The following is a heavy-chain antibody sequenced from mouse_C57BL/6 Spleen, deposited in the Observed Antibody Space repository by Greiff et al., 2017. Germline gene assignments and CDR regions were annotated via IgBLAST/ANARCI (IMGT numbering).Heavy chain of an antibody. J-gene: IGHJ1*03. CDR2: INPSSGYT. D-gene: IGHD1-1*01. CDR1: GYTFTSYW. CDR3: ARWATAVYQYFDV. V-gene: IGHV1-7*01. Sequence: VQLQQSGAELAKPGASVKLSCKASGYTFTSYWMHWVTQRPGKGLEWIGYINPSSGYTKYNQKFKGKATLTADKSSSTAYMQLSSLTYEDSAVYYCARWATAVYQYFDVWGTGTTVTVSS.